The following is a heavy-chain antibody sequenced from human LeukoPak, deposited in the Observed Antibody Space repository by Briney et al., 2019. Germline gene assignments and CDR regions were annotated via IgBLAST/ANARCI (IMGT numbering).Heavy chain of an antibody. Sequence: ASVKVPCKASGYTFSDYYMHWVRQAPGQGLEWMGWINPNSGGTNYAQKFQGRVTMTRDMSISTAYMEVSRLTSDDTVVYYCARATIADSSTYYIDYWGLGTLVTVSS. CDR3: ARATIADSSTYYIDY. CDR2: INPNSGGT. CDR1: GYTFSDYY. J-gene: IGHJ4*02. V-gene: IGHV1-2*02. D-gene: IGHD3-22*01.